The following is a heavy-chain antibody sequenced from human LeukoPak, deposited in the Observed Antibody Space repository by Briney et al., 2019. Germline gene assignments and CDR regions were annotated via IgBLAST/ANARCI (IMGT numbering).Heavy chain of an antibody. J-gene: IGHJ4*02. V-gene: IGHV3-30*02. Sequence: GGSLRLSCAASGFTFSSYGMHWVRQAPGKGLEWVAVIWYDGSNKYYADSVKGRFTISRDNSKNTLYLQMNSLRAEDTAVYYCVKSRRGSYLFDYWGQGTLVTVSS. CDR1: GFTFSSYG. CDR3: VKSRRGSYLFDY. CDR2: IWYDGSNK. D-gene: IGHD1-26*01.